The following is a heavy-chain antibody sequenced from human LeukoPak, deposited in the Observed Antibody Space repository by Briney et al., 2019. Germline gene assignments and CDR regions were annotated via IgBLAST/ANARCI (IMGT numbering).Heavy chain of an antibody. D-gene: IGHD6-13*01. CDR1: GGFFSGYY. CDR2: INHSGST. J-gene: IGHJ6*04. CDR3: ARVASSSWYFGYYYYYGMDV. Sequence: PSETLSLTCAVYGGFFSGYYWSWSRQPPGKGLEWLGEINHSGSTNYNPSLKSRVTISVDTSKNQFSLKLSSVTAADTAVYYCARVASSSWYFGYYYYYGMDVWGKGTTFTVSS. V-gene: IGHV4-34*01.